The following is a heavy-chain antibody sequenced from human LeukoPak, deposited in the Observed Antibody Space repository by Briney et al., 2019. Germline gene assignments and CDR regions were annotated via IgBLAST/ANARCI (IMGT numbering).Heavy chain of an antibody. Sequence: GGSLRLSCTASGFAVSNNYMSWVRQAPGKGLEWVSLIYNAVTYADSVKGRFTISRDDSKNTLNLQMNSLRADDSAVYYCARLRGNTMVEYWGQGTLVTVSS. CDR1: GFAVSNNY. D-gene: IGHD3-10*01. J-gene: IGHJ4*02. CDR3: ARLRGNTMVEY. V-gene: IGHV3-53*01. CDR2: IYNAVT.